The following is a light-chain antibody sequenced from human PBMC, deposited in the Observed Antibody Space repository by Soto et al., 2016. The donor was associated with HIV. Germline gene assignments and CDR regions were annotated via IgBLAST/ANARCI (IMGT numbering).Light chain of an antibody. CDR2: QDN. V-gene: IGLV3-1*01. Sequence: SGELTQPPSVSVSPGQTAIITCSGDKLGNKYTCWYQQRPGQSPVLVIYQDNKRPSGIPERFSGSTSGNTATLTISGTQAIDEADYYCQVWDTSIVIFGGGPS. CDR3: QVWDTSIVI. J-gene: IGLJ2*01. CDR1: KLGNKY.